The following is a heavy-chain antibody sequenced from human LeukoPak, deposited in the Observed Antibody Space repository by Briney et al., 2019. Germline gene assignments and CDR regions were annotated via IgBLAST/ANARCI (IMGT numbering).Heavy chain of an antibody. J-gene: IGHJ4*02. D-gene: IGHD3-22*01. V-gene: IGHV1-69*13. CDR3: AGSLKFITMIPHY. CDR1: GYTFTGYY. Sequence: ASVKVSCKASGYTFTGYYMHWVRQAPGQGLEWMGGIIPIFGTANYAQKFQGRVTITADESTSTAYMELSSLRSEDTAVFYCAGSLKFITMIPHYWGQGTLVTVSS. CDR2: IIPIFGTA.